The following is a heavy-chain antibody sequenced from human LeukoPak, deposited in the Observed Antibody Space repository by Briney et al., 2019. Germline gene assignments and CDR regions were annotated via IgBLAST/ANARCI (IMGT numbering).Heavy chain of an antibody. CDR1: GYSVTELS. Sequence: GASVKVFCKVSGYSVTELSMHWVRQAPGLGLEWMGGFNREDDAPVYAQQFQGRVTMTEDPSTDTAYMELSSLRSEDTALYYCATLDSYYDASGRPLLPDWGQGTLVTVSS. CDR3: ATLDSYYDASGRPLLPD. J-gene: IGHJ4*02. V-gene: IGHV1-24*01. CDR2: FNREDDAP. D-gene: IGHD3-22*01.